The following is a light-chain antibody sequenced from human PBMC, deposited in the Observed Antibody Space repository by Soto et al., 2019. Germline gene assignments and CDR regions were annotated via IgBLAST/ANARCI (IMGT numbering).Light chain of an antibody. CDR3: CSLTTSHTYV. CDR2: EVT. Sequence: QSALTQPPSASGSPGQSVTISCTGTSSDVGGYNYVSWYQQYPGKAPKLMIYEVTKRPSGVPDRFSGSKSGNTASLTVSGLQAEDEADYYCCSLTTSHTYVFGSGTKLTVL. CDR1: SSDVGGYNY. V-gene: IGLV2-8*01. J-gene: IGLJ1*01.